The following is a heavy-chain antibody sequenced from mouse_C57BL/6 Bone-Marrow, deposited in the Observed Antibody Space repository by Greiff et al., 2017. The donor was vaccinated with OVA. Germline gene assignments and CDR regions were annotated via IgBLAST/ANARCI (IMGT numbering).Heavy chain of an antibody. CDR3: ARDGYSRGGVAY. V-gene: IGHV1-82*01. Sequence: VQLQQSGPELVKPGASVKISCKASGYAFSNSWMNWVKQRPGKGLEWIGRIYPGDGDTNYNGKFKGKATLTADKSSSTAYMQLSSLTSEDSAVYFCARDGYSRGGVAYWGQGTLVTVAA. CDR1: GYAFSNSW. D-gene: IGHD2-3*01. J-gene: IGHJ3*01. CDR2: IYPGDGDT.